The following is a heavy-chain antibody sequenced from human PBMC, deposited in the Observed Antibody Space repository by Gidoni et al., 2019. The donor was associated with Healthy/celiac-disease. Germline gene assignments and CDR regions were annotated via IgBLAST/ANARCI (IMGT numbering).Heavy chain of an antibody. CDR1: GYSFTSYW. Sequence: EVQLVQSGAEVKKPGESLKISCKGSGYSFTSYWIGWVRQMPGKGLEWMGIIYPGDSDTRYSPSFQGQVTISADKSISTAYLQWSSLKASDTAMYYCARDGTTSSSWYFTSGMDVWGQGTTVTVSS. CDR3: ARDGTTSSSWYFTSGMDV. V-gene: IGHV5-51*01. D-gene: IGHD6-13*01. CDR2: IYPGDSDT. J-gene: IGHJ6*02.